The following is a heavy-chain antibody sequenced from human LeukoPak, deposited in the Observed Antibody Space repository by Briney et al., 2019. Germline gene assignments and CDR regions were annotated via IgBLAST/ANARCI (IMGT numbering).Heavy chain of an antibody. CDR1: GFTFRSYA. J-gene: IGHJ6*02. CDR2: VSGNGGTT. Sequence: GSLRLSCAASGFTFRSYAMSWVRQAPGKGLEWVSVVSGNGGTTYYADSVKGRFTISRDNSKNTLYLQMNSLRAEDTAVYYCAKSLSGLRPYYYGVDVWGPGTTVTVSS. D-gene: IGHD2/OR15-2a*01. CDR3: AKSLSGLRPYYYGVDV. V-gene: IGHV3-23*01.